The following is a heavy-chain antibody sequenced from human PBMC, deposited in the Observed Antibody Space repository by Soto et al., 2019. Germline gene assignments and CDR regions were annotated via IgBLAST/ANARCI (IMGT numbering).Heavy chain of an antibody. Sequence: SVKDSCKASGGTFSSYAISWVRQAPGQGLEWMGGIIPIFGTANYAQKFQGRVTITADESTSTAYMELSSLRSEDTAVYYCASSGDSAFDYWGQGTLVTVSS. V-gene: IGHV1-69*13. J-gene: IGHJ4*02. D-gene: IGHD2-15*01. CDR1: GGTFSSYA. CDR2: IIPIFGTA. CDR3: ASSGDSAFDY.